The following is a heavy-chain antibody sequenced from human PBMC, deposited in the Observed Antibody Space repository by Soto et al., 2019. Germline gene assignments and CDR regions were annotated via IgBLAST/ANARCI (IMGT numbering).Heavy chain of an antibody. CDR3: ARQNGDFWSGYPMYYYYMDV. D-gene: IGHD3-3*01. J-gene: IGHJ6*03. CDR1: GFTFSSYW. CDR2: IKQDGSEK. V-gene: IGHV3-7*01. Sequence: GVLRLSCAASGFTFSSYWMSWVRQAPGKGLEWVANIKQDGSEKYYVDSVKGRFTISRDNAKNSLYLQMNSLRAEDTAVYYCARQNGDFWSGYPMYYYYMDVWGKGTTVTVSS.